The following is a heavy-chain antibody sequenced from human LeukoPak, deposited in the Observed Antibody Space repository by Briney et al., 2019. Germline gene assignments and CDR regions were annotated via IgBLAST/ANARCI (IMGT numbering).Heavy chain of an antibody. D-gene: IGHD3-22*01. CDR2: ISGSGGST. V-gene: IGHV3-23*01. Sequence: GGSLRLSCAASGFTFSSYAMSWVRQAPGKGLEWVSAISGSGGSTYYADSMKGRFTISRDNSKNTLYLQMNSLRAEDTAVYYCAKDSQVMIVVVTSDWGQGTLVTVSS. CDR3: AKDSQVMIVVVTSD. J-gene: IGHJ4*02. CDR1: GFTFSSYA.